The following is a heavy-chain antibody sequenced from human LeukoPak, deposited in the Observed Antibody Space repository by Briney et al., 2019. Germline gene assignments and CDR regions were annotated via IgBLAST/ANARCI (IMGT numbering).Heavy chain of an antibody. Sequence: GGSLRLSCAASGFTFSSYEMHWVRQAPGKGLEWVSYISSGGSTIYYADSVKARFTISRDNAKNSLYLQMNSLRAEDTAVYYCARAQPGYCSGGSCYEFDYWGQGTLVTVSS. CDR3: ARAQPGYCSGGSCYEFDY. D-gene: IGHD2-15*01. CDR2: ISSGGSTI. V-gene: IGHV3-48*03. J-gene: IGHJ4*02. CDR1: GFTFSSYE.